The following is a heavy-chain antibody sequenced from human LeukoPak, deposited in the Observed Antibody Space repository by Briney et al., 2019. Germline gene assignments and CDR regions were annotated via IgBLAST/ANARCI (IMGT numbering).Heavy chain of an antibody. CDR1: GFTVITND. J-gene: IGHJ4*02. CDR2: LYSDGNT. Sequence: PGGSLRLSCAASGFTVITNDMTWVRQAPGKGLEWVSVLYSDGNTKYAVPMPRRFTISRDNSKNTLYLEMDSLSPDDTAVYYCARGVEPLAANTLAYWGQGTLVTVSS. CDR3: ARGVEPLAANTLAY. D-gene: IGHD1-14*01. V-gene: IGHV3-53*01.